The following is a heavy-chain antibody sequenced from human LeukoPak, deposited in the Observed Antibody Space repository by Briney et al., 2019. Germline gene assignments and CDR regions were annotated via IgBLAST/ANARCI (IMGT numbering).Heavy chain of an antibody. CDR2: ISYDGNNK. CDR1: GLTFSKFW. CDR3: AKGVSSWYPPHFDY. V-gene: IGHV3-30*18. Sequence: GGSLRLSCAASGLTFSKFWMHWVRQAPGKGLEWVAVISYDGNNKYYAESVKGRFTISRDNPKNTLYLQMNSLRAEDTAVYYCAKGVSSWYPPHFDYWGQGTLITVSS. D-gene: IGHD6-13*01. J-gene: IGHJ4*02.